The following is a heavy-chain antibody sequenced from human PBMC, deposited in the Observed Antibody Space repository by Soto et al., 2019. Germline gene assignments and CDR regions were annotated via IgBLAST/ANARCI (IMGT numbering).Heavy chain of an antibody. V-gene: IGHV4-39*01. J-gene: IGHJ6*03. Sequence: SETLSLTCTVSGGSISSSSYYWGWIRQPPGKGLEWIGSIYYSGSTYYNPSLKSRVTISVDTSKNQFSLKLSSVTAADTAVYYCASIYGSGSYYYYYYYMDAWGKGTTVTVSS. CDR2: IYYSGST. D-gene: IGHD3-10*01. CDR1: GGSISSSSYY. CDR3: ASIYGSGSYYYYYYYMDA.